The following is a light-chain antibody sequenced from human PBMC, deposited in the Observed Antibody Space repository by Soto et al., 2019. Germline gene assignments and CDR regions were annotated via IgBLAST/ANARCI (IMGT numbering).Light chain of an antibody. J-gene: IGKJ1*01. CDR3: MQALQTLGT. CDR1: QSLLHSNGYNY. CDR2: LGS. Sequence: DIVMTQSPLSLPVTPGEPASISCRSSQSLLHSNGYNYLDWYLQKPGQSPQLLIYLGSNRASGVPERISGSGSGTDSTLKISRVEAEDVGVYYCMQALQTLGTFGQGTKVDIK. V-gene: IGKV2-28*01.